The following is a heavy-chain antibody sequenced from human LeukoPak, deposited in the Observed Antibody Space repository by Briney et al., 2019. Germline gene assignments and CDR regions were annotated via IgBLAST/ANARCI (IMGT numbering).Heavy chain of an antibody. D-gene: IGHD1-26*01. J-gene: IGHJ4*02. V-gene: IGHV3-7*01. CDR1: GFTFSNYW. Sequence: GGSLRLSCAASGFTFSNYWRSWVREVPGKGLEWVANIKEDGSEKNYVDSVKGRFTIFRDNAKNSLYLQMNSLRAEDTAVYSCARDRHSAHYDWGQGTLVTVSS. CDR3: ARDRHSAHYD. CDR2: IKEDGSEK.